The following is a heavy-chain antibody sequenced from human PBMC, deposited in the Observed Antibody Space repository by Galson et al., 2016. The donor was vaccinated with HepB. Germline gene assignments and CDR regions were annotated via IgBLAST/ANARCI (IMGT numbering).Heavy chain of an antibody. CDR3: ARGAEARLFLADY. Sequence: SLRLSCAASGFTFSNYTMNWVRQAPGKGLEWVSSITFSSTYIYYADSVKGRFTVSRDNAKNSLSLQMNSLRAEDTAVYYCARGAEARLFLADYWGQGILVTVSS. CDR1: GFTFSNYT. V-gene: IGHV3-21*01. J-gene: IGHJ4*02. D-gene: IGHD6-6*01. CDR2: ITFSSTYI.